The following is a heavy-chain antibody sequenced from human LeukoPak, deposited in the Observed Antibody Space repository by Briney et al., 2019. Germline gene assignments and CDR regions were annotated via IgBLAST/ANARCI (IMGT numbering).Heavy chain of an antibody. V-gene: IGHV3-23*01. Sequence: PGGSLRLSCAASGFTFSSYAMSWVRQAPGKGLEWVSAISGSGGSTYYADSVKGRFTISRDNAKNSLYLQMNSLRAEDTAVYYCAREIMYGSAYDYWGQGTLVTVSS. CDR1: GFTFSSYA. D-gene: IGHD3-10*01. J-gene: IGHJ4*02. CDR2: ISGSGGST. CDR3: AREIMYGSAYDY.